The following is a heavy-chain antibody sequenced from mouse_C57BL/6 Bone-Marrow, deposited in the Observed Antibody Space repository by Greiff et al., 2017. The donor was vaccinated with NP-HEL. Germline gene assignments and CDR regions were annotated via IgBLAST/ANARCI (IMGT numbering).Heavy chain of an antibody. D-gene: IGHD2-4*01. J-gene: IGHJ1*03. CDR2: ISSGGSYT. CDR3: ARHQGYDYDGYFDV. CDR1: GFTFSSYG. Sequence: EVKLQESGGDLVKPGGSLKLSCAASGFTFSSYGMSWVRQTPDKRLVWVATISSGGSYTYYPDSVKGRFTISRDNAKNTLYLQMSSLKSEDTAMYYCARHQGYDYDGYFDVWGTGTTVTVSS. V-gene: IGHV5-6*01.